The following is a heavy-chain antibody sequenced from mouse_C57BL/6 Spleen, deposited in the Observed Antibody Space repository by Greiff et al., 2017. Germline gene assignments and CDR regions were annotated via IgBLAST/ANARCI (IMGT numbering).Heavy chain of an antibody. J-gene: IGHJ2*01. CDR2: IDPETGGT. CDR1: GYTFTDYE. V-gene: IGHV1-15*01. D-gene: IGHD3-1*01. Sequence: QVQLQQSGAELVRPGASVTLSCKASGYTFTDYEMHWVKQTPVHGLEWIGAIDPETGGTAYNQKFKGKAILTADKSSSTAYMELRSLTSEDSAVYYCTRARPSGNLDYWGQGTTLTVSS. CDR3: TRARPSGNLDY.